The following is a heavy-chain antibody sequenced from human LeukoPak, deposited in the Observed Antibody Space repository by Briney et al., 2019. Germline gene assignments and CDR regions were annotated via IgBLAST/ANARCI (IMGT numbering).Heavy chain of an antibody. CDR3: ARGPLGWSGSMRLGY. D-gene: IGHD3-3*01. J-gene: IGHJ4*02. CDR2: ISGSNSYI. CDR1: GFTFSSYS. V-gene: IGHV3-21*04. Sequence: PGGSLRLSCAASGFTFSSYSMNWVRQAPGKGLEWVSSISGSNSYIYYADSVKGRFTISRDNAKNSLYLQMNSLRVEDTAVYSCARGPLGWSGSMRLGYWGQGTLVTASS.